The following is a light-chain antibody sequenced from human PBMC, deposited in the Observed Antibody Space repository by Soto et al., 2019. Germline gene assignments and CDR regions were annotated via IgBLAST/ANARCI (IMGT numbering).Light chain of an antibody. CDR1: ESVSDD. CDR2: GSS. CDR3: QQYGSSPIT. V-gene: IGKV3-20*01. J-gene: IGKJ5*01. Sequence: IVLTQSPANLSVSPGERATLSCRASESVSDDLAWYQQKPGRAPRLLIYGSSSRATDIPDRFSGSGSGTDFTLTISTLEPEDFAVYYCQQYGSSPITFGQGTRLEIK.